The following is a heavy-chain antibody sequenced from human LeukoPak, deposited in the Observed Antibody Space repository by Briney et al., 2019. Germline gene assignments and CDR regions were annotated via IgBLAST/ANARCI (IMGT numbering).Heavy chain of an antibody. V-gene: IGHV4-4*07. CDR2: IYNSGST. J-gene: IGHJ5*02. D-gene: IGHD4-17*01. CDR3: ARAYDYGSSNWFDP. CDR1: GGSSSSYH. Sequence: PETPSLTCTVSGGSSSSYHWSWIRRPLGGGVQWFGRIYNSGSTNYNPSLKSRVTMSVDTSKNQFSLKLSSVTAADTAVYYCARAYDYGSSNWFDPWGQGTLVTVSS.